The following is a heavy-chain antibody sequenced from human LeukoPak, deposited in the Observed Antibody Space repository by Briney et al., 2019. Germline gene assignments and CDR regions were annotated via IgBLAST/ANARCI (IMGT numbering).Heavy chain of an antibody. CDR2: IYYSGST. J-gene: IGHJ4*02. Sequence: SETLSLTCTVSGGSISSYYWSWIRQPPGKGLEWIGYIYYSGSTNYNPSLKSRVTISVDTSKNQFSLKLSSVTAADTAVYYCAGTIVGASPFDYWGQGTLVTVSS. D-gene: IGHD1-26*01. CDR3: AGTIVGASPFDY. V-gene: IGHV4-59*01. CDR1: GGSISSYY.